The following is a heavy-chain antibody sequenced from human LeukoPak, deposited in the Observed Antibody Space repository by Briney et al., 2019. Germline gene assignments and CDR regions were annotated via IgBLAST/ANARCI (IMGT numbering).Heavy chain of an antibody. CDR2: ISSSSSYI. CDR3: ARDLYYGSGSQNFDY. CDR1: GFTFSRST. D-gene: IGHD3-10*01. Sequence: GGSLRLSCAVSGFTFSRSTMNWVRQAPGKGLEWVPSISSSSSYIYYADSVKGRFTISRDNAKNSLYLQMNSLRAEDTAVYYCARDLYYGSGSQNFDYWGQGTLVTVSS. J-gene: IGHJ4*02. V-gene: IGHV3-21*01.